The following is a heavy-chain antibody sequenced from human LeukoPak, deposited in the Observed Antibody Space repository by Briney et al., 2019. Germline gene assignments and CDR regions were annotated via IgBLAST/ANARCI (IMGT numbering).Heavy chain of an antibody. D-gene: IGHD3-3*01. J-gene: IGHJ6*02. CDR3: ARVSRVRILEWLSYYYYGMDV. CDR1: GGSFSGYY. CDR2: INHSGST. Sequence: SETLSLTCAVYGGSFSGYYWSWIRQPPGKGLEWIGEINHSGSTNYNPSLKSRVTISVDTSKNQFSLKLSSVTAADTAVYYCARVSRVRILEWLSYYYYGMDVWGQGTTVTVSS. V-gene: IGHV4-34*01.